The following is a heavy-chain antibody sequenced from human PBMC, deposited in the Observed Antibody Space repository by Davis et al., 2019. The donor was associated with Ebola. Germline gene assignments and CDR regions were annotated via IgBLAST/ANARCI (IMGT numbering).Heavy chain of an antibody. D-gene: IGHD5-12*01. V-gene: IGHV1-3*03. CDR1: GYTFSTYT. J-gene: IGHJ6*02. Sequence: ASVKVSCKASGYTFSTYTIHWVRQAPGQRLEWMGWINAGNGNTKYSQDLQGRITITGDTSASTAYMELSSLRSEDMGVYFCARGRYANYGMDVWGQGTPVTVSS. CDR3: ARGRYANYGMDV. CDR2: INAGNGNT.